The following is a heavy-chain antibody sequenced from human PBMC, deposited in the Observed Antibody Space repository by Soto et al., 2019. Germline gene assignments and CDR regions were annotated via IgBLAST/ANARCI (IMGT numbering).Heavy chain of an antibody. Sequence: GSLRLSCAASGFTFSSYGMRLGRHAPWKGLEWVSAVSDNGGRTRYADSVKGRFTISRDNSQSTLYLQMLSLRADDTAIYYCAKDYWNPRYFDNWGQGTLVTVSS. CDR2: VSDNGGRT. J-gene: IGHJ4*02. CDR3: AKDYWNPRYFDN. V-gene: IGHV3-23*01. D-gene: IGHD1-1*01. CDR1: GFTFSSYG.